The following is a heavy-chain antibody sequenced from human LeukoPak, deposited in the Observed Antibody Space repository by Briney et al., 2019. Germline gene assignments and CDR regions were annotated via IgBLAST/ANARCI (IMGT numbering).Heavy chain of an antibody. J-gene: IGHJ4*02. D-gene: IGHD3-22*01. CDR3: ARHQDYYDSSGYFAY. CDR2: IYYSGST. CDR1: GGSISSYY. V-gene: IGHV4-59*05. Sequence: SETLSLTCTVSGGSISSYYWSWIRQPPGKGLEWIGSIYYSGSTYYNPSLKSRVTISVDTSKNQFSLKLSSVTAADTAVYYCARHQDYYDSSGYFAYWGQGTLVTVSS.